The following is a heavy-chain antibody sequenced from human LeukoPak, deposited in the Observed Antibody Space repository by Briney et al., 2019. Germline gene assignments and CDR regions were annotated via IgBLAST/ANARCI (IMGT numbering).Heavy chain of an antibody. J-gene: IGHJ3*02. CDR1: GFTFSSYE. D-gene: IGHD1-26*01. CDR2: INSSGRTI. CDR3: ARDSPDSGSYPDAFDI. Sequence: PGGSLRLSCAASGFTFSSYEMNWVRQAPGKGLEWVSYINSSGRTIYYADSVKGRFTISRDNAKNSLYLQMNSLRAEDTAVYYCARDSPDSGSYPDAFDIWGQGTMVTVSS. V-gene: IGHV3-48*03.